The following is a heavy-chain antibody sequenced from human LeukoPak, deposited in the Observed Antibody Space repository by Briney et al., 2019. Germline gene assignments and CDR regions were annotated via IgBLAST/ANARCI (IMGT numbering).Heavy chain of an antibody. D-gene: IGHD3-22*01. J-gene: IGHJ1*01. CDR3: ARISGYSSIQH. V-gene: IGHV5-51*01. Sequence: GESLQISCKGSGYSFTSYWIGWVRQLPGKGLEWMGIIYPGDSDTGYSPSFQGQVTISADKSISTAYLQWSSLKASDTAMYYCARISGYSSIQHWGQGTLVTVSS. CDR2: IYPGDSDT. CDR1: GYSFTSYW.